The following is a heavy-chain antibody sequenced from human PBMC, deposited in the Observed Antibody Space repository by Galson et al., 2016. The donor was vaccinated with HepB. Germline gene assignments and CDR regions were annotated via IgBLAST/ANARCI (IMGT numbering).Heavy chain of an antibody. V-gene: IGHV4-4*02. Sequence: SETLSLTCAASGGSISSTNWWSWVRQPPGKGLEWIGEIYHTGSTNYNPSLKSRVTISVDKSKNQFSLALSSVTAADTAVYYCVANGYYSLEYWGQGTLVSVSS. J-gene: IGHJ4*02. CDR2: IYHTGST. CDR1: GGSISSTNW. D-gene: IGHD3-22*01. CDR3: VANGYYSLEY.